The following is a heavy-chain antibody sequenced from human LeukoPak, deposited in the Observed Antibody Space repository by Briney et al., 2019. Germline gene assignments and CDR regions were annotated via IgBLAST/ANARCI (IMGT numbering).Heavy chain of an antibody. V-gene: IGHV3-9*01. D-gene: IGHD2-8*01. Sequence: PGGSLRLSCAASGFTFDDYAMHWVRQAPGKGLEWVSGITWNSGSIGYADSVKGRFTISRDNAKNSVYLQMNSLRAEDTALYYCAKGGTLMLYVYDYWGQGTRVTVSS. CDR3: AKGGTLMLYVYDY. J-gene: IGHJ4*02. CDR1: GFTFDDYA. CDR2: ITWNSGSI.